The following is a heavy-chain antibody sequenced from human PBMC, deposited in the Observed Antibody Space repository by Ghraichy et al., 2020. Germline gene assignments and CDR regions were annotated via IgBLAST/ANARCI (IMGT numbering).Heavy chain of an antibody. Sequence: SQTLSLTCTVSGGSISSGDYYWSWIRQPPGKGLEWIGYIYYSGSTYYNPSLKSRVTISVDTSKNQFSLKLSSVTAADTAVYYCASLGYCSSTSCPPGTWFDYWGQGTLVTVSS. CDR2: IYYSGST. D-gene: IGHD2-2*01. V-gene: IGHV4-30-4*01. CDR3: ASLGYCSSTSCPPGTWFDY. CDR1: GGSISSGDYY. J-gene: IGHJ4*02.